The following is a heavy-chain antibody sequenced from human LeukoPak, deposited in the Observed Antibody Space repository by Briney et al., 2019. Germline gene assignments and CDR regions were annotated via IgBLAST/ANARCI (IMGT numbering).Heavy chain of an antibody. CDR1: GFTFSSYA. Sequence: PGGSLRLSCAASGFTFSSYAMSWVRRAPGKGLEWVSAISGSGGSTYYADSVKGRFTISRDNSKNTLYLQMNSLRAEDTAVYYCAKAHPVVRSGSPPMIFDYWGQGTLVTVSS. CDR3: AKAHPVVRSGSPPMIFDY. D-gene: IGHD1-26*01. J-gene: IGHJ4*02. CDR2: ISGSGGST. V-gene: IGHV3-23*01.